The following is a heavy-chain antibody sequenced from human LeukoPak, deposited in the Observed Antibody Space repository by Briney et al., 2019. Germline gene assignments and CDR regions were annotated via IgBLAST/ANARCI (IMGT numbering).Heavy chain of an antibody. D-gene: IGHD3-3*01. J-gene: IGHJ4*02. Sequence: GGSLRLSCAASGFTFSSYSMSWFRQAPGKGLEWVGFIRSKAYGGTTEYAASVKGRFTISRDDSKSIAYLQMNSLKTEDTAVYYCTRVTPYYDFWSGPSFDYWGQGTLVTVSS. V-gene: IGHV3-49*03. CDR2: IRSKAYGGTT. CDR1: GFTFSSYS. CDR3: TRVTPYYDFWSGPSFDY.